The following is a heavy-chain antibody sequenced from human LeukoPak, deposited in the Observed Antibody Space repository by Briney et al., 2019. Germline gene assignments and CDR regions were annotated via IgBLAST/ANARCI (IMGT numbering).Heavy chain of an antibody. Sequence: VKVSCHASGYPFPNYDINWVRPATGKGLEWMGWMNPNSGNTGYAQKFQGRVTMTRNTSISTAYMELSSLRSEDTAVYYCARRTSCFSQWGQGTLVTVSS. CDR3: ARRTSCFSQ. CDR2: MNPNSGNT. V-gene: IGHV1-8*01. D-gene: IGHD2-2*01. CDR1: GYPFPNYD. J-gene: IGHJ4*02.